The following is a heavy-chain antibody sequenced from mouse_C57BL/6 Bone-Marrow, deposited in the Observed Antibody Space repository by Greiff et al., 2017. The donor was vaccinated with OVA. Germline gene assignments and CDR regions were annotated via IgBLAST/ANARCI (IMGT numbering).Heavy chain of an antibody. CDR3: ARDPGEGYYAMDY. J-gene: IGHJ4*01. CDR1: GFTFSSYA. CDR2: ISDGGSYT. D-gene: IGHD2-13*01. Sequence: EVQVVESGGGLVKPGGSLKLSCAASGFTFSSYAMSWVRQTPEKRLEWVATISDGGSYTYYPDNVKGRFTISRDTATNSLYLQMSHLKSEDTAMYYCARDPGEGYYAMDYWGQGTSVTVSS. V-gene: IGHV5-4*01.